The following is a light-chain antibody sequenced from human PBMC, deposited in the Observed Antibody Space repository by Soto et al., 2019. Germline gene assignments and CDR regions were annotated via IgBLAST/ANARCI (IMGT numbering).Light chain of an antibody. Sequence: DIVMTQSPDSLAVSLGERATINCKSSQSVLYSSNNKNYVAWYQQKPGQPPTLLIYWASTLEDGVPDRFSGSGSGTEFTLTISSLQPDDFATYYCQHYASFSGTFGQGTKVEIK. J-gene: IGKJ1*01. CDR2: WAS. V-gene: IGKV4-1*01. CDR3: QHYASFSGT. CDR1: QSVLYSSNNKNY.